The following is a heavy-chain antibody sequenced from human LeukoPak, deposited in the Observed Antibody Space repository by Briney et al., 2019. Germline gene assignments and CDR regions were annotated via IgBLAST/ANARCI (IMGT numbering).Heavy chain of an antibody. CDR1: GFTFSSYG. J-gene: IGHJ6*03. D-gene: IGHD3-16*01. V-gene: IGHV3-33*06. CDR2: IWYDGSNK. Sequence: PGGSPRLSCAASGFTFSSYGMHWVRQAPGKGLEWVAVIWYDGSNKYYADSVKGRFTISRDNSKNTLYLQMNSLRAEDTAVYYCAKDTDAYGGDMDVWGKGTTVTVSS. CDR3: AKDTDAYGGDMDV.